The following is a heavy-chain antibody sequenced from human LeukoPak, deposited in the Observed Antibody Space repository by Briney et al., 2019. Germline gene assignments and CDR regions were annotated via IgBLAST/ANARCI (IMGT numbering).Heavy chain of an antibody. J-gene: IGHJ3*02. CDR1: GFTFSSYV. V-gene: IGHV3-23*01. CDR2: ISGSGGST. Sequence: GGSLRLSCAASGFTFSSYVMTWVRQAPGKWLEWVSAISGSGGSTYYADSVKGRSTISRDNSKHTLYLQMNSLGAEDTAVYYCAKFGLAGSGRYHDAFDIWGQGTMVTVSS. D-gene: IGHD3-10*01. CDR3: AKFGLAGSGRYHDAFDI.